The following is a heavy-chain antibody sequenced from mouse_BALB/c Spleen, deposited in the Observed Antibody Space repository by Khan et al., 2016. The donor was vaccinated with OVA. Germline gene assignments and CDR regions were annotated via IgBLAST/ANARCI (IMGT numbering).Heavy chain of an antibody. V-gene: IGHV9-3-1*01. CDR3: SRSPTWFAY. Sequence: QIQLVQSGPELKKPGETVKISCKTSGYTFTDYGMNWVKQAPGKGLKWMGYIKTYIGEPTYADDFKGRFAFSLETSASTAYLQINNLKNEDTATYFCSRSPTWFAYWGQGTLVTVSA. CDR1: GYTFTDYG. CDR2: IKTYIGEP. J-gene: IGHJ3*01.